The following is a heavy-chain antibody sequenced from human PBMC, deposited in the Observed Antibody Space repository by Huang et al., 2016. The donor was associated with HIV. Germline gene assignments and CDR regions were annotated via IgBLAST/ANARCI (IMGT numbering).Heavy chain of an antibody. D-gene: IGHD3-22*01. J-gene: IGHJ4*02. CDR2: ISANKGDT. V-gene: IGHV1-18*04. Sequence: QVHLVQSGPEVKKPGASVKVSCKASGYTFTSFGISWVRQAPGQGLEWMGSISANKGDTNYAQKFRVRVTMTTDTATRTAHKELRSLRSDDSAVYYCGVDDTRGYFSSDYWGQGTLVTVSS. CDR1: GYTFTSFG. CDR3: GVDDTRGYFSSDY.